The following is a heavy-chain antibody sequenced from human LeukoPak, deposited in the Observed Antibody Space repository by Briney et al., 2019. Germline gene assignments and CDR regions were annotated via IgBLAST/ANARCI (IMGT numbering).Heavy chain of an antibody. CDR1: GFTFSSYW. V-gene: IGHV3-74*01. J-gene: IGHJ4*02. CDR3: ARAMRSGYDY. CDR2: IDSDGSST. Sequence: PGGSLRLSCAASGFTFSSYWMHWVRQSPGKGLVWVSRIDSDGSSTIYADSVKGRFTISRDDANNSLYLQMNSLRVEDTAVYYCARAMRSGYDYWGQGTPVTVSS. D-gene: IGHD5-12*01.